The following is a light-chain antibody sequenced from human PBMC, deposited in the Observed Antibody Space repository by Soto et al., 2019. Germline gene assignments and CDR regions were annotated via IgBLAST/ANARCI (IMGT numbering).Light chain of an antibody. V-gene: IGKV4-1*01. CDR3: QQYDRTPLT. Sequence: DIVMTQSPDSLAVSLGERATINCKSSQNLLYSSNNKNYLAWYQQKPGQPPKLLIYWASTRESGVPDRFSGSGSGTDFTLTISSLQAEDVAVYYCQQYDRTPLTFGGGTTVEIK. J-gene: IGKJ4*01. CDR2: WAS. CDR1: QNLLYSSNNKNY.